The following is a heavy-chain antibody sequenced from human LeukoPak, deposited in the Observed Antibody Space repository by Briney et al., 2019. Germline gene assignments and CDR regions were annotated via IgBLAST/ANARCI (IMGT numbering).Heavy chain of an antibody. Sequence: NSSETLSLTCTVSGDSISSSNSYWGWIRQPPGKGLEWIGSIYYSGNTYYNASLKSRVTISVDTSKNQFSLKLSSVTAADTAVYSCARDMGLNWFDPWGQGTLVTVSS. CDR1: GDSISSSNSY. J-gene: IGHJ5*02. V-gene: IGHV4-39*07. CDR2: IYYSGNT. D-gene: IGHD1-26*01. CDR3: ARDMGLNWFDP.